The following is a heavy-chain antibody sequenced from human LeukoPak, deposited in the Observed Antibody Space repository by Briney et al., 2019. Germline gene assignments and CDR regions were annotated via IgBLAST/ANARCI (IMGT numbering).Heavy chain of an antibody. Sequence: ASVKVSCKASGYTFTSYDINWVRQATGQGLEWMGWMNPNSGNTDYAQNFQGRVTMTRNTSISTAYMELSSLSSEDTAVYYCALGYCTITSCYVGDAFDIWGQGTVVTVSS. CDR2: MNPNSGNT. D-gene: IGHD2-2*01. V-gene: IGHV1-8*01. CDR1: GYTFTSYD. J-gene: IGHJ3*02. CDR3: ALGYCTITSCYVGDAFDI.